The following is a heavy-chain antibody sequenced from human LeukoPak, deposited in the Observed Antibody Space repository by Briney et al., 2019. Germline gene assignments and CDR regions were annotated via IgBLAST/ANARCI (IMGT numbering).Heavy chain of an antibody. V-gene: IGHV1-69*04. CDR2: IIPILGIA. CDR1: GGTFSSYA. CDR3: ARSRPGIAVAGGFDY. Sequence: ASVKVSCKASGGTFSSYAISWVRQAPGQGLEWMGRIIPILGIANYAQKFQGRVTITADKSTSTAYMELSSLRSEDTAVYYCARSRPGIAVAGGFDYWGQGTLVTVSS. D-gene: IGHD6-19*01. J-gene: IGHJ4*02.